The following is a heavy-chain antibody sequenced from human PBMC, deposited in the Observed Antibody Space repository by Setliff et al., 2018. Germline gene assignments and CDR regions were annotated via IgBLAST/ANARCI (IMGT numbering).Heavy chain of an antibody. Sequence: GESLKISCKGSGYRFSSHWIGWVRQMPGKGLEWMGIIYPGDSDTRYSPSFQGQVTISADKSISTAYLQWSGLKASDTAMYYCARSRSNFWSGYFNWFDPWGQGTLVTVSS. V-gene: IGHV5-51*01. CDR2: IYPGDSDT. CDR1: GYRFSSHW. J-gene: IGHJ5*02. CDR3: ARSRSNFWSGYFNWFDP. D-gene: IGHD3-3*01.